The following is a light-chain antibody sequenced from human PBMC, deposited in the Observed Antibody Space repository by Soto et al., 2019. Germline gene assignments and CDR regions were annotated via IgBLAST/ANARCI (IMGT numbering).Light chain of an antibody. CDR2: AAS. Sequence: DIQMTQSPSSLSASVGDRVTITCRASQSVSNYLNWYQQKPGKAPKLLIYAASSLQSGVPSRFSGGGSGTDFTLTISSLQPEDFATYSCKQSYSVPLTFGGGTKVKIK. CDR1: QSVSNY. V-gene: IGKV1-39*01. CDR3: KQSYSVPLT. J-gene: IGKJ4*01.